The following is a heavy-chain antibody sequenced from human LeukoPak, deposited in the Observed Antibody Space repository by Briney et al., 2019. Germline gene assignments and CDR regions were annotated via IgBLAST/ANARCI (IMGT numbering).Heavy chain of an antibody. Sequence: GESLKISCKGSGYSFTSYWIGWVRQMPGKGLEWMGIIYPGDSDTRYSPSFRGQVTISADKSISTAYLQWSSLKASDTAMYYCARPAGIAARPEYFQHWGQGTLVTVSS. D-gene: IGHD6-6*01. CDR1: GYSFTSYW. CDR3: ARPAGIAARPEYFQH. CDR2: IYPGDSDT. V-gene: IGHV5-51*01. J-gene: IGHJ1*01.